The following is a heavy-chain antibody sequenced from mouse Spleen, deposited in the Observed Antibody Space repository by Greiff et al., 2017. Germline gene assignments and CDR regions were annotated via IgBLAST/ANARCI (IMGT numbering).Heavy chain of an antibody. CDR3: ATVKVRAY. V-gene: IGHV14-4*01. J-gene: IGHJ3*01. CDR2: IDPGNGDT. CDR1: GFNIKDDY. D-gene: IGHD2-14*01. Sequence: EVQLQESGAELVRPGASVKLSCTASGFNIKDDYMHWVKQRPEQGLEWIGWIDPGNGDTEYASKFQGKATITADTSSNTAYLQLSSLTSEDTAVYYCATVKVRAYWGQGTLVTVSA.